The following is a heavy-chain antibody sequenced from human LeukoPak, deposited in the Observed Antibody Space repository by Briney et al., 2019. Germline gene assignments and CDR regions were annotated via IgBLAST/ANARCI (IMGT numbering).Heavy chain of an antibody. Sequence: SETLSLTCNVSGASNSNHYWRGLRQSPGKGLEWIGFIYYSGGTNYNPSLESRVTISFDTSRNYFSLKLSSVTAADTAVYYCARGGDYAVPDFDYWGQGTLVTVSS. V-gene: IGHV4-59*11. CDR2: IYYSGGT. J-gene: IGHJ4*02. CDR3: ARGGDYAVPDFDY. CDR1: GASNSNHY. D-gene: IGHD4-17*01.